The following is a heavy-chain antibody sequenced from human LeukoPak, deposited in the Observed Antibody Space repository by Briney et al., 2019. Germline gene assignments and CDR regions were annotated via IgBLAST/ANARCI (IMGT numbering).Heavy chain of an antibody. V-gene: IGHV4-4*07. CDR1: GGSISSYY. CDR3: ARDSGYCSSTSYFEYFQH. Sequence: SETLSLTCTVSGGSISSYYWSWIRQPAGKGLEWIGRIYTSGSTNYNPSLKSRVTMSVDTSKNQFSLKLSSVTAADTAVYYCARDSGYCSSTSYFEYFQHWGQGTLVTVSS. J-gene: IGHJ1*01. CDR2: IYTSGST. D-gene: IGHD2-2*03.